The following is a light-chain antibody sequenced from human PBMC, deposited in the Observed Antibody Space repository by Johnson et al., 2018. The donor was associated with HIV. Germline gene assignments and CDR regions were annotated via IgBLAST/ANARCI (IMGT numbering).Light chain of an antibody. Sequence: QAVLTQPPSVSAAPGQKVTISCSGSSPNIGINYVSWYQQLPGTAPKVLIYENNKRPSGIPDRFSGSKSGTSATLGITGLQTGDEADYYCGTWDNSLNGYVFGTGTKVTVL. J-gene: IGLJ1*01. CDR1: SPNIGINY. CDR2: ENN. V-gene: IGLV1-51*01. CDR3: GTWDNSLNGYV.